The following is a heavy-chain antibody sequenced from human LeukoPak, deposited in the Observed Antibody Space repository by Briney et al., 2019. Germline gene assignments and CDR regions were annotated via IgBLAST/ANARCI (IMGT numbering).Heavy chain of an antibody. CDR2: INPNSGGT. J-gene: IGHJ4*02. CDR1: GHTFTGYY. V-gene: IGHV1-2*02. CDR3: ASLYCSGGSCYPGPLDY. Sequence: ASVKVSCKASGHTFTGYYMHWVRQAPGQGLEWMGWINPNSGGTNYAQKLQGRVTMTTDTSTSTAYMELRSLRSDDTAVYYCASLYCSGGSCYPGPLDYWGQGTLVTVSS. D-gene: IGHD2-15*01.